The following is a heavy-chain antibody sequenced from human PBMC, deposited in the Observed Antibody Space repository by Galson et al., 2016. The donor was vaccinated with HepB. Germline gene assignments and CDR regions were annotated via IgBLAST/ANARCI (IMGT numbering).Heavy chain of an antibody. CDR2: VYHDGNT. CDR1: GGSITTTDW. Sequence: ETLSLTCSVSGGSITTTDWWSWVRQPPGKGLEWIGEVYHDGNTFYNPSVGSRVTISIDKSKNEFYLNLRSVTAADTAVYYCARDCTGGTCKSGDYDTFDVWGQGTVVTVSS. D-gene: IGHD2-8*02. J-gene: IGHJ3*01. V-gene: IGHV4-4*02. CDR3: ARDCTGGTCKSGDYDTFDV.